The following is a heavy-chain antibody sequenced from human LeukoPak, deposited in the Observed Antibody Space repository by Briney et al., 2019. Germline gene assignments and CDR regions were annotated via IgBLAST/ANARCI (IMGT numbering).Heavy chain of an antibody. V-gene: IGHV3-23*01. CDR3: AKDFGPPSDY. CDR2: FSGSGGST. Sequence: GGSLRLSCAASGFTFSRFAMSWVRQAPGKGLEWVSGFSGSGGSTYYADSVKGRSTISRDNSKNTLYLQMNSLRAEDTAVYYCAKDFGPPSDYWGQGTLVTVSS. D-gene: IGHD3-16*01. J-gene: IGHJ4*02. CDR1: GFTFSRFA.